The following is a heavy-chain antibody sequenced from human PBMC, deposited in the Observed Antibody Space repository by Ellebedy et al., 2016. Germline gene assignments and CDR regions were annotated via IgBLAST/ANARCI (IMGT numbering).Heavy chain of an antibody. Sequence: GESLKISCAASGFSFSSYAMSWVRQAPGKGPEWVSTITGSGDRTNYADSVKGRFTISRDSSKNTLYLDMDSLRAEDTAIYYCAKGFPPSYYNSGGIDLCWGQGTLVTVSS. J-gene: IGHJ4*02. CDR3: AKGFPPSYYNSGGIDLC. CDR2: ITGSGDRT. CDR1: GFSFSSYA. D-gene: IGHD3-10*01. V-gene: IGHV3-23*01.